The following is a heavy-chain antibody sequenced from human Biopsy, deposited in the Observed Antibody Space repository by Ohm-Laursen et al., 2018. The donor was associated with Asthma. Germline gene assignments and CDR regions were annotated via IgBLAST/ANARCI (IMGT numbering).Heavy chain of an antibody. J-gene: IGHJ4*02. D-gene: IGHD1-14*01. V-gene: IGHV2-70*04. CDR2: IDWEEDK. CDR3: TRHNDY. CDR1: GFSFSSSWAN. Sequence: TQTLTLTCSFSGFSFSSSWANVNWIRQPPGKALEWLARIDWEEDKFYSTSLRTRLTISKGSSEDQVVLTMTNMGPVDTATYYCTRHNDYWGPGILVTVSS.